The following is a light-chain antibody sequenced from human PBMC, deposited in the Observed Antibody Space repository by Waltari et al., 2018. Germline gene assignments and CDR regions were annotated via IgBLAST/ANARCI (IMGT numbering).Light chain of an antibody. CDR3: QQSFRFPFT. J-gene: IGKJ3*01. CDR1: QRITPY. CDR2: TAS. Sequence: DIQMTQSSSSLSAYAGETVIMTCRASQRITPYLTWYQQKPGKAPTLLIFTASTLQSGVPSRFSGSGTETDFTLTISGLQPEDFATYYCQQSFRFPFTFGPGTKVDMK. V-gene: IGKV1-39*01.